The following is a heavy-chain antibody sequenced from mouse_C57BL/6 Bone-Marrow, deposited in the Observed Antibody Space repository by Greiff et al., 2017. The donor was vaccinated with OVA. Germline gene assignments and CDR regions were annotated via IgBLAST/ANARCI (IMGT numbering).Heavy chain of an antibody. D-gene: IGHD2-5*01. CDR3: AREPYDSNSGFAY. V-gene: IGHV1-81*01. CDR1: GYTFTSYG. CDR2: IYPRSGNT. Sequence: VQLQQSGAELARPGASVKLSCKASGYTFTSYGISWVKQRTGQGLEWIGEIYPRSGNTYYNEKFKGKATLTADKSSSTAYMELRSLTSEDYAVYFCAREPYDSNSGFAYWGQGTLVTVSA. J-gene: IGHJ3*01.